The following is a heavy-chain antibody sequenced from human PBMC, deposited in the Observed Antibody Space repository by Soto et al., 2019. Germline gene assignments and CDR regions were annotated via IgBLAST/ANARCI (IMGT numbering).Heavy chain of an antibody. CDR2: FYYNGST. V-gene: IGHV4-59*08. Sequence: SETLSLTCTVSGGSISSYYWSWIRQPPGKGLEWIGYFYYNGSTNYNPSLKSRVTISVDTSKNQFSLKLRSVTAADTAVYYCARRKYVAAAYYDAFDIWGQGTMVTVSS. CDR1: GGSISSYY. CDR3: ARRKYVAAAYYDAFDI. J-gene: IGHJ3*02. D-gene: IGHD6-13*01.